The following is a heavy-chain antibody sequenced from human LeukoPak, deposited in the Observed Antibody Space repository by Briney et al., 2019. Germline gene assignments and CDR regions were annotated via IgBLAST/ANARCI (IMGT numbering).Heavy chain of an antibody. CDR1: GGTFIIYA. CDR2: IIPIFGTA. V-gene: IGHV1-69*06. Sequence: ASVKVSFKASGGTFIIYAISWVRQAPGQGLEWMGGIIPIFGTANYAQKFQGRVTITADKSTSTAYMELSSLRSEDTAVYYCARDLPTVTTLFDYWGQGTLVTVSS. D-gene: IGHD4-11*01. J-gene: IGHJ4*02. CDR3: ARDLPTVTTLFDY.